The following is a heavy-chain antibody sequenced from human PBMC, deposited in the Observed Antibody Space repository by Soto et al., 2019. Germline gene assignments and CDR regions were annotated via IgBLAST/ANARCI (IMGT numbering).Heavy chain of an antibody. CDR3: AKDRGGDLLGAGMDV. CDR1: GFTFSSYA. V-gene: IGHV3-23*01. D-gene: IGHD2-21*02. CDR2: IRDSGDSA. Sequence: EVQLLESGGGLVQPGGSLRLSCAASGFTFSSYAMCWVRQAPGKGLEWVSGIRDSGDSADHADSVKGRFSISRDNSKNTLYLQMNSLRAEDTAVYYCAKDRGGDLLGAGMDVWGQGTTVSVSS. J-gene: IGHJ6*02.